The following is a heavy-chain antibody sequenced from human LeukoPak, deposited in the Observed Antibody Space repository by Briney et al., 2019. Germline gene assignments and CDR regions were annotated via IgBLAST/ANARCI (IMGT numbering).Heavy chain of an antibody. CDR2: ISAYNGNT. V-gene: IGHV1-18*01. CDR1: GYTFTSYG. D-gene: IGHD5-24*01. J-gene: IGHJ3*02. Sequence: ASVKVSCRASGYTFTSYGISWVRQAPGQGLEWMGWISAYNGNTDYAQKLQGRVTMTTDTSTSTAYMELRSLRSDDTAVYYCARTKDGYNDAFDIWGQGTMVTVSS. CDR3: ARTKDGYNDAFDI.